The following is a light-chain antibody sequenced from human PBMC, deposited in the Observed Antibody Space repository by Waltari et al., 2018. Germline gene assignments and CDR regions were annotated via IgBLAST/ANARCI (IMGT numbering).Light chain of an antibody. J-gene: IGKJ2*01. V-gene: IGKV4-1*01. CDR2: WAS. CDR1: HSVLETSANKNY. CDR3: QQYFSGHT. Sequence: DIVMTQSPDSLAVSLGERATINCKSSHSVLETSANKNYLAWYQQRPGQSPKMLFYWASVREAGVPERLSASWSGTDFTLTINSLQAEDVAVYFCQQYFSGHTFGQGTKLEIK.